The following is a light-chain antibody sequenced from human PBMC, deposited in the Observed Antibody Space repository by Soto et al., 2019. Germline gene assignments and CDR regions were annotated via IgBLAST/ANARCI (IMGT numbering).Light chain of an antibody. CDR3: TSYTPTGALV. J-gene: IGLJ6*01. V-gene: IGLV2-14*01. CDR1: NTDVGGYNY. Sequence: QSVLTQPASVSWSPGQSITVSCTGTNTDVGGYNYVSWYQHRPGKAPRLMIYEVRNRLSGVSNRFSGSKSGNTASLTISGLQSEDEADYYCTSYTPTGALVFGSGTKVTVL. CDR2: EVR.